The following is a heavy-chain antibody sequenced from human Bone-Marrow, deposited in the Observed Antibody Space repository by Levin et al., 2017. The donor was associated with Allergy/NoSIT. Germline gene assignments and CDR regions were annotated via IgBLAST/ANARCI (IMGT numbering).Heavy chain of an antibody. CDR3: ATEKLRLGALSSSYYFDH. D-gene: IGHD3-16*01. CDR1: GSSVSELS. CDR2: FDPEEGEI. V-gene: IGHV1-24*01. Sequence: GASVKVSCRISGSSVSELSIHWVRQTPGKGLEWIGGFDPEEGEIVFAQNFQGRVTMSEDTSTDTAYMHLSSLRSEDTALYYCATEKLRLGALSSSYYFDHWGQGTLVSVSS. J-gene: IGHJ4*02.